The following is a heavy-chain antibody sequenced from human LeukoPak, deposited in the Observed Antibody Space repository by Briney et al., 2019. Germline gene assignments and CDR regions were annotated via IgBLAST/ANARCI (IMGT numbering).Heavy chain of an antibody. V-gene: IGHV1-2*02. CDR2: INANSGVT. CDR1: GYAFTGYY. Sequence: ASVKLSCKSSGYAFTGYYMHWVRQAPGQGLEWVGWINANSGVTKYAQNFQGRVTMTRDTSVSTAYMELSSLRSDDTAVYYCVRESGDYATDYWGQGTLVTVSS. CDR3: VRESGDYATDY. J-gene: IGHJ4*02. D-gene: IGHD4-17*01.